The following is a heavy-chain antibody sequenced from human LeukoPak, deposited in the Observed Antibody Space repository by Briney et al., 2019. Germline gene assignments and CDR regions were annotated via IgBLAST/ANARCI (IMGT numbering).Heavy chain of an antibody. CDR1: GDSVSTASNA. CDR2: TYYNSKWYT. J-gene: IGHJ4*02. Sequence: SQTLSLTCAISGDSVSTASNAWYWIRQSPSRGLEWLGRTYYNSKWYTDYAVSVSGRTTINPDTSRNQLSLQLSFVTPEDTAVYYCARDKEYSSWPVVGYFDYWGQGTLVTVSS. D-gene: IGHD6-6*01. V-gene: IGHV6-1*01. CDR3: ARDKEYSSWPVVGYFDY.